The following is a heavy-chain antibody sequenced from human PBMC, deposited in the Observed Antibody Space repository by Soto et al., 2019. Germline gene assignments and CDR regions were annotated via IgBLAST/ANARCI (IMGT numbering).Heavy chain of an antibody. V-gene: IGHV3-30*18. CDR1: GFSFSTYA. J-gene: IGHJ4*02. CDR3: AKDFIGYCSSVNCHIFDF. CDR2: ISNDGGKE. D-gene: IGHD2-15*01. Sequence: QVQFVESGGGVVQPGTSLRLSCEASGFSFSTYAIHWVRQAPGKGLDWVAGISNDGGKEHYSDSVKGRFTISKDKSKNTVYLQMTGLRSDDTAVYYCAKDFIGYCSSVNCHIFDFWGQGTLVTVPS.